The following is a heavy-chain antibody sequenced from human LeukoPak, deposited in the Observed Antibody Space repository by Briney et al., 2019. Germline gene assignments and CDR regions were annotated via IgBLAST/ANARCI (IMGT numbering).Heavy chain of an antibody. CDR2: INHSGST. V-gene: IGHV4-34*01. Sequence: SETLSLTCTVSGGSISSSYWTWIRQPPGKGLEWIGEINHSGSTNYNPSLKSRVTISVDTSKNQFSLKLTSVTAADTAVYYCARGSVVGLGYWGQGTLVTVSS. CDR1: GGSISSSY. D-gene: IGHD3-16*01. CDR3: ARGSVVGLGY. J-gene: IGHJ4*02.